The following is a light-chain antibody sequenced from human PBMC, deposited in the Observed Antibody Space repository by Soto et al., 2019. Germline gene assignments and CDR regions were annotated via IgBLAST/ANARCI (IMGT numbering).Light chain of an antibody. J-gene: IGLJ3*02. CDR1: TNDINYDS. CDR3: SSQTTTGSWV. V-gene: IGLV2-14*01. CDR2: EVS. Sequence: QSALTQPASVSGPPGQSITISCTGTTNDINYDSVSWYQQHPGNAPKVVIYEVSDRPSGVSHRFSRSKSGSTATLSISGLQSEDEGVYFCSSQTTTGSWVFGGGTQLTVL.